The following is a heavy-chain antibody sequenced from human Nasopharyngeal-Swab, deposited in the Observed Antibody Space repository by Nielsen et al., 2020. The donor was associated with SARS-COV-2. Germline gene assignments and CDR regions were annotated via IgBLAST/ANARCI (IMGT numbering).Heavy chain of an antibody. Sequence: SETLSLTCAVYGGSFSDYYWGWIRQPPGKGLEWIGTVSYSGPTYYNPSLKSRVTMSVDTSKNHFSLRLTSVTAADTAVYYCGRLTKTTVTRRLYFDYWGQGTLVTVSS. CDR2: VSYSGPT. CDR1: GGSFSDYY. J-gene: IGHJ4*02. V-gene: IGHV4-39*02. CDR3: GRLTKTTVTRRLYFDY. D-gene: IGHD4-11*01.